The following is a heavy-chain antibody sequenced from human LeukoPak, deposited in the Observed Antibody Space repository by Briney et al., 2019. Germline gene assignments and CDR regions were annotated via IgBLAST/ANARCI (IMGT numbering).Heavy chain of an antibody. J-gene: IGHJ4*02. Sequence: GGSLRLSCATSGFTFSSYSMNWVRQAPGTGLEWVSSISSGSDYIYYADSVKGRFAISRDNAKNSLYLQMTSLRAEDTAVYYCASTNHYYGSGTYDYYFDYWGQGTLLTVSS. CDR3: ASTNHYYGSGTYDYYFDY. D-gene: IGHD3-10*01. CDR1: GFTFSSYS. CDR2: ISSGSDYI. V-gene: IGHV3-21*01.